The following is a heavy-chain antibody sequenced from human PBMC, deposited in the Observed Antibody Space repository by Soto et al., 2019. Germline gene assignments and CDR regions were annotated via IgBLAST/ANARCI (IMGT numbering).Heavy chain of an antibody. CDR1: GGTFSSYA. V-gene: IGHV1-69*13. CDR2: IIPIFGTA. CDR3: ARTDDYPDWFDP. J-gene: IGHJ5*02. Sequence: ASVKVSCKASGGTFSSYAISWVRQAPGQGLEWMGGIIPIFGTANYAQKFQGRVTITADESTSTAYMELSSLRSEDTAVYYCARTDDYPDWFDPWGQGTLVTVSS. D-gene: IGHD4-17*01.